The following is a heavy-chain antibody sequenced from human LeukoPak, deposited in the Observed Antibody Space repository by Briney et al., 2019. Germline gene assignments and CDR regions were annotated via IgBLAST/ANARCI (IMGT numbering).Heavy chain of an antibody. V-gene: IGHV1-2*06. D-gene: IGHD1-26*01. CDR3: ARAGKVGAGAFDI. J-gene: IGHJ3*02. Sequence: ASVKVSCKASGYIFTGYYMHWVRQAPGQGLEWMGRINPNSGGTNYAQKYQGRVTMTRDTSISTAYMELSRLRSDDTAVYYCARAGKVGAGAFDIWGQGTMVTVSS. CDR2: INPNSGGT. CDR1: GYIFTGYY.